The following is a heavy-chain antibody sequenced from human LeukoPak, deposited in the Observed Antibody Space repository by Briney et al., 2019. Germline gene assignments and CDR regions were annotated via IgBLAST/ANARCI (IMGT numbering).Heavy chain of an antibody. CDR2: VRYDGSNK. CDR1: GFTFSSYG. J-gene: IGHJ3*02. D-gene: IGHD3-22*01. Sequence: GGSLRLSCAASGFTFSSYGMHWVRQAPGKGLEWVAFVRYDGSNKYYADSVKGRFTISRDNSKNTLYLQMNSLRAEDTAVYYCAKSIHIYYYDSSGSVAFDIWGQGTMVTVSS. CDR3: AKSIHIYYYDSSGSVAFDI. V-gene: IGHV3-30*02.